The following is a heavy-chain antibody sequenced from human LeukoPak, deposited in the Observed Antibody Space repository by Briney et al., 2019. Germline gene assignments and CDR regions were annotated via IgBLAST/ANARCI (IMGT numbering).Heavy chain of an antibody. CDR2: IIPIFGTA. Sequence: SVKVSCKASGGTFSSYAISWVRQAPGQGPEWMGGIIPIFGTANYAQKFQGRVTITADESTSTAYMELSSLRSEDTAVYYCASPGYSSGTYSDYWGQGTLVTVSS. D-gene: IGHD6-19*01. CDR3: ASPGYSSGTYSDY. J-gene: IGHJ4*02. V-gene: IGHV1-69*13. CDR1: GGTFSSYA.